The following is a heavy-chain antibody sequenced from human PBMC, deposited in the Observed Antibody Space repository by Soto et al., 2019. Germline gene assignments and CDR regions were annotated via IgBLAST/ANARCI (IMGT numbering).Heavy chain of an antibody. D-gene: IGHD3-3*01. CDR2: IYYSGST. CDR3: ASYYDFWSGYYAFDI. J-gene: IGHJ3*02. V-gene: IGHV4-59*01. CDR1: GGSISSYY. Sequence: SETLSLTCTVSGGSISSYYWSWIRQPPGKGLEWIGYIYYSGSTNYNPSLKSRVTISVDTSKNQFSLKLSSVTAADTAVYYCASYYDFWSGYYAFDIWGQGTMVTVS.